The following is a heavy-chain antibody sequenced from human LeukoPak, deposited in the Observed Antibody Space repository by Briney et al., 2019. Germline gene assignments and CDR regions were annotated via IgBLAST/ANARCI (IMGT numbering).Heavy chain of an antibody. CDR1: GASISSYY. CDR2: ISSSGST. J-gene: IGHJ5*02. D-gene: IGHD2-2*01. Sequence: PSETLSLTCSVSGASISSYYWSWFRQPAGRGLEYIGRISSSGSTNYYPSFESRVSISIDTSSNQVSLRLSPVTAADTAVYFCARDTAAGYFDPWGQGILVTVSS. V-gene: IGHV4-4*07. CDR3: ARDTAAGYFDP.